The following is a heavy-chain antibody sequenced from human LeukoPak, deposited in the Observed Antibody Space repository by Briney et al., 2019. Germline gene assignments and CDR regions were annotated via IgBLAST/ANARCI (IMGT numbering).Heavy chain of an antibody. CDR3: ARQGSYFDY. V-gene: IGHV5-51*01. CDR1: GYSFTSYW. Sequence: KIGESLKISCQGSGYSFTSYWIAWVRQLPGKGLEWMGIIYPGDSDTRYSPSFQGQVTISADKSISTAYLQWSSLKASDTAMYYCARQGSYFDYWAQGTLVTVSS. CDR2: IYPGDSDT. J-gene: IGHJ4*02.